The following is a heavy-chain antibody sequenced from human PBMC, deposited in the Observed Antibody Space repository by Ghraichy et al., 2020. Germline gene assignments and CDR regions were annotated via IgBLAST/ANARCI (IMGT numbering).Heavy chain of an antibody. V-gene: IGHV4-59*01. J-gene: IGHJ3*02. CDR3: AREGVGPPAAQTAHAFDI. Sequence: SETLSLTCTVSGGSISSYYWSWIRQPPGKGLEWIGYIYYSGSTNYNPSLKSRVTISVDTSKNQFSLKLSSVTAADTAVYYCAREGVGPPAAQTAHAFDIWGQGTMVTVSS. CDR2: IYYSGST. CDR1: GGSISSYY. D-gene: IGHD1-26*01.